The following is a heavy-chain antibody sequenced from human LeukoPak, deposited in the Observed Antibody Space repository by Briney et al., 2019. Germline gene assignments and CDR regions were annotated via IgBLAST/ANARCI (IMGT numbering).Heavy chain of an antibody. J-gene: IGHJ5*02. Sequence: ASVKVSCKASGYTFTSYGISWERQAPGQGLEWMGWISAYNGNTNYAQKLQGRVTMTTDTSTSTAYMELRSLRSDDTAVYYCARDGITIFGVITNNWFDPWGQGTLVTVSS. V-gene: IGHV1-18*01. CDR3: ARDGITIFGVITNNWFDP. CDR1: GYTFTSYG. D-gene: IGHD3-3*01. CDR2: ISAYNGNT.